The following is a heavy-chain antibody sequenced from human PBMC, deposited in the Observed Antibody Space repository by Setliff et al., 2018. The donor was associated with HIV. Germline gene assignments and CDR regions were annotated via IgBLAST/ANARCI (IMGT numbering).Heavy chain of an antibody. D-gene: IGHD3-10*01. CDR1: GGTFSSYA. Sequence: SVKVSCKASGGTFSSYAISWVRQAPGQGLEWMGRIIPILAIPIYAQTFQGRVTITADRSASTAYMELRSLRSEDTAVYFCARGALLAVFDFDHWGHGTLVTVSS. CDR3: ARGALLAVFDFDH. CDR2: IIPILAIP. J-gene: IGHJ4*01. V-gene: IGHV1-69*10.